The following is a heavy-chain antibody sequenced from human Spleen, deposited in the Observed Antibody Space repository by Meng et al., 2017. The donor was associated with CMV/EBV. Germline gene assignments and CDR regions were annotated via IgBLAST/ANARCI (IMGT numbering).Heavy chain of an antibody. CDR3: AREPQFDFWSGYRGGWFDP. D-gene: IGHD3-3*01. Sequence: GQLQESGPVLVQPSETLSLTCTVSGGSISSYYWSWIRQPAGKGLEWIGRIYTSGSTNYNPSLKSRVTMSVDTSKNQFSLKLSSVTAADTAVYYCAREPQFDFWSGYRGGWFDPWGQGTLVTVSS. V-gene: IGHV4-4*07. CDR1: GGSISSYY. J-gene: IGHJ5*02. CDR2: IYTSGST.